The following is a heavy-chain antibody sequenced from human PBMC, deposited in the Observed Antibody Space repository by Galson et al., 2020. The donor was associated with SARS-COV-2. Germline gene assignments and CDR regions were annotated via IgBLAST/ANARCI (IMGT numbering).Heavy chain of an antibody. D-gene: IGHD6-6*01. CDR1: GYTFTGYY. V-gene: IGHV1-2*02. CDR3: ARGEYSTSSRTGGTYYRDF. Sequence: GESLKISCKTSGYTFTGYYIHWVRQAPGQGLEWMGWINPDSSVTSSKRDWMDWINPHRGGTSGDTNYAQKFQGRVTMTGDTSISTAYMELSSLKSDDTAVYYCARGEYSTSSRTGGTYYRDFWGQGTLVTVSS. J-gene: IGHJ4*02. CDR2: INPDSSVTSSKRDWMDWINPHRGGT.